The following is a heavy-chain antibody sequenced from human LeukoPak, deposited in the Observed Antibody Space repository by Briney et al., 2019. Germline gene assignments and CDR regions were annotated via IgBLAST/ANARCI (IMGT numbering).Heavy chain of an antibody. J-gene: IGHJ6*02. D-gene: IGHD1/OR15-1a*01. V-gene: IGHV4-4*02. CDR2: IYYGGGT. CDR1: GGSISSSNW. Sequence: SETLSLTCAVSGGSISSSNWWSWVRQPPGKGLEWIGYIYYGGGTNYNPSLKSRVTISVDTSKNQFSLKLTSVTAADTAVYYCARENKGRSWTYSYYYGMDVWGQGTTVTVSS. CDR3: ARENKGRSWTYSYYYGMDV.